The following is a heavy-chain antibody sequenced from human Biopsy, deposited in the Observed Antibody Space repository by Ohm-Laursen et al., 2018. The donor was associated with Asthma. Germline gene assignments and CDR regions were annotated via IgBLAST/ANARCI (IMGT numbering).Heavy chain of an antibody. CDR1: GFTFDDFA. J-gene: IGHJ3*01. CDR3: TKDTDELGMSAFDV. Sequence: SLRLSCAASGFTFDDFAMHWVRQAPGKGLEWVASVSWNSRDIAYADSVRGRFAISRDNAKNSLYLQMNSLRVEDTAFYHCTKDTDELGMSAFDVWGQGTMVAVSS. CDR2: VSWNSRDI. D-gene: IGHD7-27*01. V-gene: IGHV3-9*01.